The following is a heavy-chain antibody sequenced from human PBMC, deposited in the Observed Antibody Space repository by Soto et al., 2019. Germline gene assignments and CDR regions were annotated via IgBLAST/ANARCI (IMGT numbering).Heavy chain of an antibody. CDR2: VNSDGSST. CDR3: ARDYYYDSALYFDN. D-gene: IGHD3-22*01. Sequence: PGGSLRLSCVASGFSFSRYWMHWVRQAPGKGLVWVSRVNSDGSSTNYADSVKGRFTISRDNAKNTLYLQMNSLRAEDTAVYYCARDYYYDSALYFDNWGQGTLVTVSS. CDR1: GFSFSRYW. V-gene: IGHV3-74*01. J-gene: IGHJ4*02.